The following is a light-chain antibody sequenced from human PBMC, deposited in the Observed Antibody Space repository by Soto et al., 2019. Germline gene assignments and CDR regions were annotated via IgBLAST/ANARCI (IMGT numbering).Light chain of an antibody. Sequence: VLTQSPGTLSLSPGERATLSCRASQSVSSSNLAWYQKKPGQAPRVLIYGASPRATGIPDRFSGSGSGTDFTLTISRLEPEDFAVYYCQQYDNSPYTFGQGTNLELK. V-gene: IGKV3-20*01. J-gene: IGKJ2*01. CDR3: QQYDNSPYT. CDR1: QSVSSSN. CDR2: GAS.